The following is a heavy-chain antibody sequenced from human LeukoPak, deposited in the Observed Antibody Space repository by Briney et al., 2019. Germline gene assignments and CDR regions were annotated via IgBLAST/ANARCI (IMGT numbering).Heavy chain of an antibody. J-gene: IGHJ6*02. CDR2: INPSGGST. D-gene: IGHD3-16*02. V-gene: IGHV1-46*01. CDR3: ARKQLGDLSGLYYYGLDV. CDR1: GYTFTNYY. Sequence: ASVKVSCKASGYTFTNYYIHWVRQAPGQGLEWMGLINPSGGSTSYAQKFQGRVTMTRDTSTSTVYMELSSLRSEDTAVFYCARKQLGDLSGLYYYGLDVWGQGTTVTVSS.